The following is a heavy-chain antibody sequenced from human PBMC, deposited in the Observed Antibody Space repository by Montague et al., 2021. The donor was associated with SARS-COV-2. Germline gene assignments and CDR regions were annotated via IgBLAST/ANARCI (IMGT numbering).Heavy chain of an antibody. V-gene: IGHV2-5*02. Sequence: PALVKPTQTLTLTCTFSGFSLNTSGEGVGWVRQPPGKALEWLALIYWDDDKRYSPSLKSRSTISKDTTKNEVVLTVANMDPVDTATYYCPRYGDYGSWFDPWGQGTLVTVSS. CDR2: IYWDDDK. J-gene: IGHJ5*02. CDR1: GFSLNTSGEG. D-gene: IGHD4-17*01. CDR3: PRYGDYGSWFDP.